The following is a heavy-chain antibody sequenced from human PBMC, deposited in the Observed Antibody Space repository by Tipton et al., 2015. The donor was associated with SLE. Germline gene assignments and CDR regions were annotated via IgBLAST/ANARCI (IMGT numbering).Heavy chain of an antibody. Sequence: TLSLTCAVSGYSISSGYYWGWIRQPPGKGLEWIGSIYQSGSTYYNPSLKSRVTISVDTSKNQFSLKMRSVTAADTAVYYCARRPDAFDCWGQGTTVTVSS. D-gene: IGHD2-21*01. V-gene: IGHV4-38-2*01. CDR1: GYSISSGYY. CDR3: ARRPDAFDC. CDR2: IYQSGST. J-gene: IGHJ6*02.